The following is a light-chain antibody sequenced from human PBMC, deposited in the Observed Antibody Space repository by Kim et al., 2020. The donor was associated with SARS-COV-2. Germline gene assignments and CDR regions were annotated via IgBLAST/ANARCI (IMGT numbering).Light chain of an antibody. Sequence: QRVTISCTGSRSHIGAGYDVHWYQQLPGTAPKLLIYGNSNRPSGVPDRFSGSKSGTSASLAITGLQAEDEADYYCQSYDSSLSGWVFGGGTQLTVL. J-gene: IGLJ3*02. CDR1: RSHIGAGYD. CDR2: GNS. CDR3: QSYDSSLSGWV. V-gene: IGLV1-40*01.